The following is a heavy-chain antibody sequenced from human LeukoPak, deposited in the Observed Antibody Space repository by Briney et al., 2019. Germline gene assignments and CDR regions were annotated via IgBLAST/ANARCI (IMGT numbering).Heavy chain of an antibody. Sequence: ASVKVSCEASGYTFTGYYMHWVRQAPGQGLEWMGWINAYNGKTNYPQKFQDRVTMTTDTSTSTAYLELRNLRSDDTAVYYCARDSHDYCDYWGQGTLVTVSS. V-gene: IGHV1-18*04. CDR2: INAYNGKT. J-gene: IGHJ4*02. CDR1: GYTFTGYY. CDR3: ARDSHDYCDY.